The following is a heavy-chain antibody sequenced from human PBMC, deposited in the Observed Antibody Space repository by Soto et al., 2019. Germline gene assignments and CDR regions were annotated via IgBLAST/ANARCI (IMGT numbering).Heavy chain of an antibody. CDR1: GFTFSSYA. D-gene: IGHD2-15*01. CDR2: ISGSGGST. CDR3: AKRGVVVVAATSAYYYGMDV. Sequence: GGSLRLSCAASGFTFSSYAMSWVRQAPGKGLEWVSAISGSGGSTYYADSVKGRFTISRDNSKNTLYLQMNSLRAEDTAVYYCAKRGVVVVAATSAYYYGMDVWGQGTTVTVSS. V-gene: IGHV3-23*01. J-gene: IGHJ6*02.